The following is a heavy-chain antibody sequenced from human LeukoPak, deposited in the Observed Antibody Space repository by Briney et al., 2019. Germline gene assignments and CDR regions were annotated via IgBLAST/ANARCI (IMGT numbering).Heavy chain of an antibody. J-gene: IGHJ4*02. CDR3: ARDSRDYDFWSGPKQYYFDY. V-gene: IGHV3-21*01. Sequence: GGSLRLSCAASGLTFSSYSMNWVRQAPGKGLEWVSSISSSSSYIYYADSVKGRLTISRDNAKNSLYLQMNSLRAEDTAVYYCARDSRDYDFWSGPKQYYFDYWGQGSLVTVSS. CDR1: GLTFSSYS. D-gene: IGHD3-3*01. CDR2: ISSSSSYI.